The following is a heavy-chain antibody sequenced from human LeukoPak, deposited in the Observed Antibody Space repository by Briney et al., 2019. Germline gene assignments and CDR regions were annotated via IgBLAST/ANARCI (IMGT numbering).Heavy chain of an antibody. V-gene: IGHV4-59*08. J-gene: IGHJ3*01. Sequence: PSDTLSLTCTVSGDSISSYYWSWIRQPPGKGLERIGYIYYSGSTNCNPSLKSRVTISVDTSKNQFSLKLSSVTAADTAVYFCARSERIIMILGGAFDVWGQGTMVTVSS. CDR2: IYYSGST. CDR1: GDSISSYY. CDR3: ARSERIIMILGGAFDV. D-gene: IGHD3-22*01.